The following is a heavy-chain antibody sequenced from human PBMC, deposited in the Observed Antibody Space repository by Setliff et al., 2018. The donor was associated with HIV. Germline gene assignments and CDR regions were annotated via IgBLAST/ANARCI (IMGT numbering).Heavy chain of an antibody. Sequence: PSETLSLTCTVSGGSISSGSYNWSWIRQPAGKGLEWIGHIYTSGSTNYNPSLISRVTISVDTSKNQFSLKLSSVTAADTAVYYCARRNYYYYYYMDTWGKGTTVTVSS. CDR3: ARRNYYYYYYMDT. V-gene: IGHV4-61*09. CDR2: IYTSGST. CDR1: GGSISSGSYN. D-gene: IGHD1-1*01. J-gene: IGHJ6*03.